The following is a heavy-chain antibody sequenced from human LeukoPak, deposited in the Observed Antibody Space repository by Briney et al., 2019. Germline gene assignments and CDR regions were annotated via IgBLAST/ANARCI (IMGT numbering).Heavy chain of an antibody. V-gene: IGHV4-39*01. J-gene: IGHJ3*02. D-gene: IGHD6-19*01. CDR3: ARSYSSGWNDAFDI. CDR2: IYYSGST. CDR1: GGSISSSSYY. Sequence: PSETLSLTCTVSGGSISSSSYYWGWIRQPPGKGLEGIGSIYYSGSTYYNPSLKSRVTISVDTSKNQFSLKLSSVTAADTAVYYCARSYSSGWNDAFDIWGPGTMVTVSS.